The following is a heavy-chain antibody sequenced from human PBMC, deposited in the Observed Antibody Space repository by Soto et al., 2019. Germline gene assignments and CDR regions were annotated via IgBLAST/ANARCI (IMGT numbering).Heavy chain of an antibody. CDR2: IYYSGST. V-gene: IGHV4-59*12. CDR3: ARDLRYYYDSSGYQYYYYGMDV. CDR1: GGSISSYY. Sequence: PSETLSLTCTVSGGSISSYYWSWIRQPPGKGLEWIGYIYYSGSTNYNPSLKSRVTISVDTSKNQFSLKLSSVTAADTAVYYCARDLRYYYDSSGYQYYYYGMDVWGQGTTVTVSS. J-gene: IGHJ6*02. D-gene: IGHD3-22*01.